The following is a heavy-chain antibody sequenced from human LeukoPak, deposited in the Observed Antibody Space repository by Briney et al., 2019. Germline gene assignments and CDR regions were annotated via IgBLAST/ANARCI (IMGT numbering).Heavy chain of an antibody. CDR3: TKGGDCGGDCYSQLFHFDH. D-gene: IGHD2-21*02. CDR1: GFTFSSYA. Sequence: GGSLRLSCAASGFTFSSYAMNWVRQCPGKGLEWVSAISGRGGDTYYADSVKGRFTISRDNSKNAVYLQMNSLRAEDTAVYYCTKGGDCGGDCYSQLFHFDHWGQGTLVTVSS. V-gene: IGHV3-23*01. J-gene: IGHJ4*02. CDR2: ISGRGGDT.